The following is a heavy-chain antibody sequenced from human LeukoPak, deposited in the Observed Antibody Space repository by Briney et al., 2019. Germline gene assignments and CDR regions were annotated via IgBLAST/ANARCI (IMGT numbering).Heavy chain of an antibody. CDR2: INPNSGGT. CDR1: GYTFTGYY. CDR3: ARGAVVGFDY. Sequence: ASVKVSCKASGYTFTGYYMHWVRQAPGQGLEWIGWINPNSGGTSYAKKIQGRVSMTRDTSISKDYMELSRLRSDDTAVYYCARGAVVGFDYWGQGTLVTVSS. D-gene: IGHD3-10*01. J-gene: IGHJ4*02. V-gene: IGHV1-2*02.